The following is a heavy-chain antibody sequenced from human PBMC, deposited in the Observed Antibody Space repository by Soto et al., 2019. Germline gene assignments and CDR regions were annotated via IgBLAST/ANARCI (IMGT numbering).Heavy chain of an antibody. CDR2: VCPGGRT. Sequence: QVRLQQWGAGLVRPSETLSLTCAVYGGSFNNYCWSWIRQPPGKGLEWIGEVCPGGRTNYSPTLKIEERIAVEGSKNQFSLRLTSVNVADKAVYYCARGDYGQYDAYNWFDPWGQGNLVIVAS. J-gene: IGHJ5*02. CDR1: GGSFNNYC. D-gene: IGHD3-10*01. V-gene: IGHV4-34*02. CDR3: ARGDYGQYDAYNWFDP.